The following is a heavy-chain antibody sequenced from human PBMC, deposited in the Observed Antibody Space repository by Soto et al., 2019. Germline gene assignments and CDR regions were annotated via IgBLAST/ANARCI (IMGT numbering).Heavy chain of an antibody. V-gene: IGHV1-18*01. D-gene: IGHD2-21*01. CDR1: GYTFTSYG. Sequence: QVQLVQSGAEVKKPGASVKVSCKASGYTFTSYGISWVRQAPGQGLEWMGWISAYNGNTNYAQKLQGRVTMTTDTSTSTAYMELRSLRADDTAVYYCARRKVHIVPAGTYYGMAVWGQGTTVTVSS. CDR3: ARRKVHIVPAGTYYGMAV. CDR2: ISAYNGNT. J-gene: IGHJ6*02.